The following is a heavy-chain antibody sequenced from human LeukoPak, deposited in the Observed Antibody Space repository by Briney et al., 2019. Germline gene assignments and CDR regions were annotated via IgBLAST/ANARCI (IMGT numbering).Heavy chain of an antibody. CDR3: ARGPWTEYFQY. V-gene: IGHV4-59*11. CDR1: GGSISNHY. Sequence: SETLSLTCTVSGGSISNHYWSWIRQPPGKGLEWIGYIYSSGSTNYNPSLKSRVTTSVDTSKNQFSLKLSSVTTADTAVYYCARGPWTEYFQYWGQGTLVTVSS. J-gene: IGHJ1*01. CDR2: IYSSGST.